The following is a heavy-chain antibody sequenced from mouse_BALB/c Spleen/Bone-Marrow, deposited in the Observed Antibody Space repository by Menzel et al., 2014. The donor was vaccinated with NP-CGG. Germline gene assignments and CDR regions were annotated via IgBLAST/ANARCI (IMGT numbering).Heavy chain of an antibody. CDR1: GYSITSGYS. Sequence: EVMLVESGPDLVKPSQSLPLTCTVTGYSITSGYSWHWIRQFPGNKLEWMGYIHYSGNTNYNPSLKSRIFITRDTSKNQFFLQLNSVTTEDTATYYCASSTTVVADGYFDVWGAGTTVTVPS. D-gene: IGHD1-1*01. CDR3: ASSTTVVADGYFDV. CDR2: IHYSGNT. J-gene: IGHJ1*01. V-gene: IGHV3-1*02.